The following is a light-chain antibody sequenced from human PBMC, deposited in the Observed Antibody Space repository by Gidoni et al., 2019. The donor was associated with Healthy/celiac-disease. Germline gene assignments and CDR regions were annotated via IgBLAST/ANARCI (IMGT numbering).Light chain of an antibody. CDR3: QQYGSSPGT. CDR2: GAS. J-gene: IGKJ1*01. V-gene: IGKV3-20*01. Sequence: EIVLTQSAGILSLSPGERATLSCRASQSVSSSYLAWYQQKPGQAPRLLIDGASSRATGIPNRFSGSGSGEDFPLTISRLEPEDFAVYYCQQYGSSPGTFGQGTKVEIK. CDR1: QSVSSSY.